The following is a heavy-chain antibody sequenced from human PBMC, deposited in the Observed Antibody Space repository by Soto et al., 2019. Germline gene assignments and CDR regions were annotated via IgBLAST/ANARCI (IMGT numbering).Heavy chain of an antibody. J-gene: IGHJ4*02. Sequence: PSETLSLTCAVSGGSISGSYYYWGWLRQSPGKGPDWIGSVFYTGFTSYNPSLESRVSVSVDASKNQFSLKVSGVYAADTAVYYCVTSQKGYHRNSFDHWGQGALLTGSS. CDR3: VTSQKGYHRNSFDH. V-gene: IGHV4-39*01. D-gene: IGHD2-15*01. CDR2: VFYTGFT. CDR1: GGSISGSYYY.